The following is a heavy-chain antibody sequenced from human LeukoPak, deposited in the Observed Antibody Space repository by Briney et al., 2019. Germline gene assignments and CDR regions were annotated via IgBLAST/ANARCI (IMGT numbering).Heavy chain of an antibody. J-gene: IGHJ6*03. Sequence: GGSLRLSCAASGFTFSSYAMSWVRQAPGKGLEWVSAISGSGGSTYYADSVKGRFTISRDNSKNTLYLQMNSLRAEDTAVYYCARDHGYCSSTSCYTTGYYYYYMDVWGKGTTVTVSS. D-gene: IGHD2-2*02. CDR3: ARDHGYCSSTSCYTTGYYYYYMDV. V-gene: IGHV3-23*01. CDR2: ISGSGGST. CDR1: GFTFSSYA.